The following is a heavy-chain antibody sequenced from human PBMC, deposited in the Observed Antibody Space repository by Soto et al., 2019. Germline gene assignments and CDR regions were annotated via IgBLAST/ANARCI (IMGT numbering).Heavy chain of an antibody. CDR1: GCSISDDY. V-gene: IGHV3-11*06. J-gene: IGHJ6*02. CDR3: ARDSGSSKYGLDV. Sequence: QVQLVESGGGLVKPGRSLRLSCGASGCSISDDYMTWIRQAPGKGLEWVSHISSSSIYTSYAHSVKGRFTISRDNAKNSLYLQMNSLTSEDTAVYYCARDSGSSKYGLDVWGQGTTVIVSS. D-gene: IGHD6-13*01. CDR2: ISSSSIYT.